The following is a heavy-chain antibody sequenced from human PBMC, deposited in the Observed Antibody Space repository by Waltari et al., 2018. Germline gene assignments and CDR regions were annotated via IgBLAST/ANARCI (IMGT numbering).Heavy chain of an antibody. J-gene: IGHJ6*02. Sequence: QVHLVQSGAEMRQPGASLNISCTTSGYTFISHAIHWVRQAPGQGLEWVGRINPDNGLTSYSENFEGRVIITMQTSANIIYMEVPSVTSEDTSVNFCAREIEMTDGKFHFGLDLWGQGTAVVVSS. D-gene: IGHD2-21*02. CDR3: AREIEMTDGKFHFGLDL. CDR2: INPDNGLT. CDR1: GYTFISHA. V-gene: IGHV1-3*01.